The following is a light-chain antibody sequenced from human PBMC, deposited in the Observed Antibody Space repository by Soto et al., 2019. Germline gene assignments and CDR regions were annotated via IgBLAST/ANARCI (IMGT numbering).Light chain of an antibody. J-gene: IGLJ1*01. Sequence: QCALTQPASVSGSPGQSITISCTGTSSDVGSYNLISWYQQYPDKAPKLMIYEVSKRPSGVSNRFSGSKSGNTASLTISGLQAEDEADYYCCSYAGSSTFYVFGSGTKLTVL. CDR1: SSDVGSYNL. CDR3: CSYAGSSTFYV. CDR2: EVS. V-gene: IGLV2-23*02.